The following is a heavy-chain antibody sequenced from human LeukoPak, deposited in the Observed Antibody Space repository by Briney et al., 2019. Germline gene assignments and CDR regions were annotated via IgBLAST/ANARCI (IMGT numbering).Heavy chain of an antibody. Sequence: PGRSLRLSCAASGFAFSDYGIHWVRQAPGKGLEWVAVIWYDGSNKYYGDSVKGRFTISRDNSKNTLYLQMNSLRVEDTAVYYCAGGPFSSGWSGGVYYFDYWGQGTLVTVSS. V-gene: IGHV3-33*01. J-gene: IGHJ4*02. CDR3: AGGPFSSGWSGGVYYFDY. CDR1: GFAFSDYG. D-gene: IGHD6-19*01. CDR2: IWYDGSNK.